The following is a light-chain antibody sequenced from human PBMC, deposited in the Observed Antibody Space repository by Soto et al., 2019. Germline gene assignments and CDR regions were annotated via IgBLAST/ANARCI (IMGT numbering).Light chain of an antibody. CDR2: AAS. Sequence: DIQMTQSPSTLSASVGDRVTITCRASQSVRIWLAWYQQKPGKAPKLLIYAASSLQSGVPSRFSGSGSGTDFTLTISSLQPEDFATYYCQQSYSTPITFGQGTRLEIK. J-gene: IGKJ5*01. CDR1: QSVRIW. V-gene: IGKV1-39*01. CDR3: QQSYSTPIT.